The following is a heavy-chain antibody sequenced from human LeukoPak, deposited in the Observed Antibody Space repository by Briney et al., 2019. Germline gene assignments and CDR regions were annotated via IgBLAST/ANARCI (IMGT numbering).Heavy chain of an antibody. CDR3: ARASAMVNQTYYYYDMDV. CDR2: ISSSGSTI. CDR1: GFTFSSYE. J-gene: IGHJ6*02. V-gene: IGHV3-48*03. D-gene: IGHD5-18*01. Sequence: GGSLRLSCAASGFTFSSYEMNWVRQAPGKGLEWVSYISSSGSTIYYADSVKGRFTISRDNAKNSLYLQMNSMRDEDTAVYYCARASAMVNQTYYYYDMDVWGQGTTVTVSS.